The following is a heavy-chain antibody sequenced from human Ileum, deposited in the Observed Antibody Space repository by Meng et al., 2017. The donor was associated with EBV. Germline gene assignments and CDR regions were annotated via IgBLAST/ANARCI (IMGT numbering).Heavy chain of an antibody. D-gene: IGHD2-21*02. CDR1: GYSLRSYA. J-gene: IGHJ4*02. V-gene: IGHV7-4-1*02. Sequence: QVQLVQSGSELKKPXXSVKVSXKASGYSLRSYAVNWLRQAPGRGLEWMGWINPSTAHPTYAQDFTGRFVFSLDISVNTAYLQINSLKAEDTAIYYCVRDVPDGDISLFDAWGQGPLVTVSS. CDR3: VRDVPDGDISLFDA. CDR2: INPSTAHP.